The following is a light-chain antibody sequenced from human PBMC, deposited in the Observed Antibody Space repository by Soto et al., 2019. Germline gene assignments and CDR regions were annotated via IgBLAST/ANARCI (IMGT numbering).Light chain of an antibody. CDR3: QQYYSYPPT. CDR1: QNINHY. J-gene: IGKJ1*01. Sequence: ALRMTQSPSSFSASTGDRVTITCRASQNINHYLAWYQQKPGKAPELLIYEASILQSGVPSRFSGSGSATDGTLTISSLQPEDFATYYCQQYYSYPPTFGQGTKVEIK. V-gene: IGKV1-8*01. CDR2: EAS.